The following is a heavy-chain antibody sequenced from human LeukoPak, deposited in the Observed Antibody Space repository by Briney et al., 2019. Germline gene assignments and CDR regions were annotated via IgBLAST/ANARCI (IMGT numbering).Heavy chain of an antibody. D-gene: IGHD2-15*01. Sequence: PGGSLRLSCAASGFTFSSYGMHWVRQAPGKGLEWVAVISYDGSNKYYADSVKGRFTISRDNSKNTLYLQMNSLRAEDTAVYYCAKDWAVAAIYYGMDVWGQGTTVTVSS. J-gene: IGHJ6*02. CDR3: AKDWAVAAIYYGMDV. CDR2: ISYDGSNK. V-gene: IGHV3-30*18. CDR1: GFTFSSYG.